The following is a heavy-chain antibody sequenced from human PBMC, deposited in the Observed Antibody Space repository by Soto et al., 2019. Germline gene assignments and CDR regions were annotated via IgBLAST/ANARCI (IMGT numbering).Heavy chain of an antibody. V-gene: IGHV1-69*12. CDR3: ARVFGVVAATLIMGWFDP. J-gene: IGHJ5*02. CDR2: IIPIFGTA. D-gene: IGHD2-15*01. CDR1: GGTFSRYA. Sequence: QVQLVQSGAEVKKPGSSVKVSCKASGGTFSRYAISWVRQAPGQGLEWMGGIIPIFGTANYAQKFQGRVTITADESTSTAYMELSSLRSEDTAVYYCARVFGVVAATLIMGWFDPWGQGTLVTVSS.